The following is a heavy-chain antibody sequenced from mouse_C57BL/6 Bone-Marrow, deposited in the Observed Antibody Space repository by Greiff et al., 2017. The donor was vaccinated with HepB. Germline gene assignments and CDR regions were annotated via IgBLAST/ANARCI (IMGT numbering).Heavy chain of an antibody. CDR2: IDPSDSYT. CDR3: ARGRSKAWFAY. CDR1: GYTFTSYW. J-gene: IGHJ3*01. V-gene: IGHV1-59*01. Sequence: QVQLQQPGAELVRPGTSVKLSCKASGYTFTSYWMHWVKQRPGQGLEWIGVIDPSDSYTNYNQKFKGKATLTVDTSSSTAYMQLSSLTSEDSAVYYCARGRSKAWFAYWGQGTLVTVSA.